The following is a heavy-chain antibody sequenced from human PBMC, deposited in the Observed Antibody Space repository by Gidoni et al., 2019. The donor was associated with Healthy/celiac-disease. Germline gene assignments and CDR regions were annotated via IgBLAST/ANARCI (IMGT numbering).Heavy chain of an antibody. Sequence: QITLKESGPTLVKPTQTLTLTCTFSGFSLSTSGVGVGWIRQPPGKALEWLALIYWNDDKRYSPSLKSRLTITKDTSKNQVVLTMTNMDPVDTATYYCAHRVDSGSYEGAFDIWGQGTMVTVSS. J-gene: IGHJ3*02. CDR2: IYWNDDK. D-gene: IGHD1-26*01. CDR3: AHRVDSGSYEGAFDI. V-gene: IGHV2-5*01. CDR1: GFSLSTSGVG.